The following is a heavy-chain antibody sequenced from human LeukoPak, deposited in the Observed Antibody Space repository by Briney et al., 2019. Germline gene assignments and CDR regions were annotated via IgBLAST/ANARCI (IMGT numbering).Heavy chain of an antibody. CDR1: GFTVRSNY. CDR2: IYSGGST. D-gene: IGHD3-22*01. J-gene: IGHJ4*02. V-gene: IGHV3-66*01. Sequence: GGSLRLSCAASGFTVRSNYMSWVRQAPGKGLEWVSVIYSGGSTYYADSAKGRFTISRDNSKNTLYLQMNSLRAEDTAVYYCARGGSMIVESLPFDYWGQGTLVTVSS. CDR3: ARGGSMIVESLPFDY.